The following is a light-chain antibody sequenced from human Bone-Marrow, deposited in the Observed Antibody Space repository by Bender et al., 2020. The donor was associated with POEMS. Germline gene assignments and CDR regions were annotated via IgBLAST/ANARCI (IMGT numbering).Light chain of an antibody. CDR3: LLYMRSGLSV. CDR2: NTD. CDR1: SGSVSSSYS. Sequence: QTVVTQEPSFSVSPGGTVTLTCGLSSGSVSSSYSPSWFQQTPGQAPRTLIYNTDTRSSGVPDRFSGSILGNKAALTITGAQADDESDYYCLLYMRSGLSVFGGGTKLTVL. J-gene: IGLJ2*01. V-gene: IGLV8-61*01.